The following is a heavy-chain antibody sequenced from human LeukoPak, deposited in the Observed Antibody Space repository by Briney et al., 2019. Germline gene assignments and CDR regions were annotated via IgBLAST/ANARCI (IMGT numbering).Heavy chain of an antibody. CDR2: ISARNTII. V-gene: IGHV3-48*02. Sequence: GGSLRLSCAATGFMFNTYSMNWVRQAPGKGLEWVSHISARNTIIHYADSVKGRFTVSRDNAKNSLYLQMNSLRDEDTAVYYCARDRTTLIDYWGQGIQVTVSS. D-gene: IGHD1-14*01. J-gene: IGHJ4*01. CDR3: ARDRTTLIDY. CDR1: GFMFNTYS.